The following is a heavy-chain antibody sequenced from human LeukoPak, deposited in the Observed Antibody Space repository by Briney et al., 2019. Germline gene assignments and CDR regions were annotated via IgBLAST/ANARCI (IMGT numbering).Heavy chain of an antibody. CDR2: IIPIFGTA. D-gene: IGHD3-22*01. CDR3: ARGAHYYDSSGYYN. Sequence: SVKVSCKASGGTFSSYAISWVRQAPGQGLEWMGGIIPIFGTANYAQKFQGRVTITTDESTSTAYMELSSLRSEDTAVYYCARGAHYYDSSGYYNWGQGTLVTVFS. J-gene: IGHJ4*02. V-gene: IGHV1-69*05. CDR1: GGTFSSYA.